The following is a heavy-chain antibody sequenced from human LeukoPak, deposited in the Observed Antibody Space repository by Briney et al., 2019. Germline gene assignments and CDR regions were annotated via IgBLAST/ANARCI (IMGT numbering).Heavy chain of an antibody. V-gene: IGHV5-51*01. Sequence: GESLKISCKGSGYSFTSYWIGWVRQMPGKGLEWMGIIYPGDSDTRYSPSFQGQVTISADKSISTAYLQWSSLKASDTAMYYCARDKIPYYDSSGYYLDYWGQGTLVTVSS. CDR1: GYSFTSYW. CDR2: IYPGDSDT. CDR3: ARDKIPYYDSSGYYLDY. D-gene: IGHD3-22*01. J-gene: IGHJ4*02.